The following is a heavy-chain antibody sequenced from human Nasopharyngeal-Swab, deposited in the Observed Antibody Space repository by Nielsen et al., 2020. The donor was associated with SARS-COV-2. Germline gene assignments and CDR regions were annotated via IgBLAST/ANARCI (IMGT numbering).Heavy chain of an antibody. CDR3: AREKGYQVLWDYYYHGLDV. Sequence: GESLKISCAASGFTFSDYYMAWVRHAPGKGLEWLSYISTSGLTTDSADSVKVRFTISRDKANNLLFLQMNSLRGEDTAVYDCAREKGYQVLWDYYYHGLDVWGKGTAVTVSS. V-gene: IGHV3-11*01. D-gene: IGHD3-16*01. CDR1: GFTFSDYY. J-gene: IGHJ6*04. CDR2: ISTSGLTT.